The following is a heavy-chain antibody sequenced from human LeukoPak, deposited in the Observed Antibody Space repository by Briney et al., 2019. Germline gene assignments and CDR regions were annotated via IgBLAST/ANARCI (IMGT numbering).Heavy chain of an antibody. D-gene: IGHD4-23*01. V-gene: IGHV4-34*01. Sequence: PSETLSLTCAVYGGSFSGYYWSWIRLPPGKGLEWIGEINHSGGTNFNPSLKSRVTISVDTSKNQFSLKLSSVTAADTAVYYCARGRGGNSGDDWGQGTLVIVSS. CDR1: GGSFSGYY. J-gene: IGHJ4*02. CDR3: ARGRGGNSGDD. CDR2: INHSGGT.